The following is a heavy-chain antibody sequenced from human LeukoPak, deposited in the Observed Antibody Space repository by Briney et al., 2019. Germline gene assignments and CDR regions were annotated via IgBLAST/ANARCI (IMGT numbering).Heavy chain of an antibody. CDR3: AKDRRLETTPSGGGAFDI. V-gene: IGHV3-23*01. CDR1: GFTFSSFG. CDR2: ISGSGVST. J-gene: IGHJ3*02. Sequence: PGGSLRLSCAASGFTFSSFGMSWVRQAPGKGLEWVSAISGSGVSTYYAASVKGRFTISRDNSKNTLYLQMNSLRAEDTAVYYCAKDRRLETTPSGGGAFDIWGQGTMVTVSS. D-gene: IGHD6-19*01.